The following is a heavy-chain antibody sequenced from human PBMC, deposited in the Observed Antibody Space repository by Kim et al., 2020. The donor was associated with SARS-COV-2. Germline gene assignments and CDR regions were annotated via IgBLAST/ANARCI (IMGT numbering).Heavy chain of an antibody. Sequence: GGSLRLSCAASGFTFSSYAMSWVRQAPGKGLEWVSAISGSGGSTYYADSVKGRFTISRDNSKNTLYLQMNSLRAEDTAVYYCAKALSLLWFGESMGAFDIWGQGTMVTVSS. CDR2: ISGSGGST. CDR1: GFTFSSYA. CDR3: AKALSLLWFGESMGAFDI. V-gene: IGHV3-23*01. J-gene: IGHJ3*02. D-gene: IGHD3-10*01.